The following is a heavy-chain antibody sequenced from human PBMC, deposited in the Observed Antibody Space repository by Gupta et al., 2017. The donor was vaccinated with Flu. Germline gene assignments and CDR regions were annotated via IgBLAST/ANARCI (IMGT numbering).Heavy chain of an antibody. CDR1: GLTFGTYY. V-gene: IGHV3-21*01. CDR2: ISSSSSYI. CDR3: ARSFDIAHFGMDV. Sequence: DEQLVESGGGLVKPGGSLRLSCAASGLTFGTYYMTWGRLAPGKGPARVSSISSSSSYIYYTDALKGLFTISRDNAKNSLYLQMNSLRAEDTAVYCCARSFDIAHFGMDVWGQGTTVTVSS. J-gene: IGHJ6*02. D-gene: IGHD2-15*01.